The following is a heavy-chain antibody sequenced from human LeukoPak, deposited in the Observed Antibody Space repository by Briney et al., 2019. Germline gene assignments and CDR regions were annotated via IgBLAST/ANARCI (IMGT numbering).Heavy chain of an antibody. D-gene: IGHD3-9*01. V-gene: IGHV3-30*18. CDR2: ISYDGSHK. J-gene: IGHJ6*02. CDR3: AKGVYNILTGYVYYGMDV. Sequence: GGSLRLSCAVSGFTFSSHGMHWVRRAPGKGLEWVAVISYDGSHKNYADSVKGRFTISRDNSKNTLDLQMNSLRAEDTAVYYCAKGVYNILTGYVYYGMDVWGQGTTVTVSS. CDR1: GFTFSSHG.